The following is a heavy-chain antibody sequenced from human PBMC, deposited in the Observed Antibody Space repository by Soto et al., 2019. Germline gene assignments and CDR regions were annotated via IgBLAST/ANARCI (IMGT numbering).Heavy chain of an antibody. Sequence: QVQLVQAGAEVTKPGASVRISCKSSGYTFSAYHIHWVRQAHGQGLEWMGRIHTGSGNTQYSQKTQGRGTRTRDKSATTAFMELSSLSSEDTAVYYCARPLYGGDSPYDFWGPGTLGSVSS. J-gene: IGHJ4*02. CDR1: GYTFSAYH. D-gene: IGHD2-21*02. CDR3: ARPLYGGDSPYDF. CDR2: IHTGSGNT. V-gene: IGHV1-3*04.